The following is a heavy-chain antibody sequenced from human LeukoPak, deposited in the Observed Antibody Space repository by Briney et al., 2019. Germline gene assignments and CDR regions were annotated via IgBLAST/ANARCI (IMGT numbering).Heavy chain of an antibody. V-gene: IGHV3-48*03. CDR3: ARVEQWLVRLDYYYYMDV. J-gene: IGHJ6*03. Sequence: GGSLGLSCAASGFTFSSYEMNWVRQAPGKGLEWVSYISSSGSTIYYADSVKGRFTVSRDNAKNSLYLQMNSLRAEDTAVYYCARVEQWLVRLDYYYYMDVWGKGTTVTISS. CDR2: ISSSGSTI. D-gene: IGHD6-19*01. CDR1: GFTFSSYE.